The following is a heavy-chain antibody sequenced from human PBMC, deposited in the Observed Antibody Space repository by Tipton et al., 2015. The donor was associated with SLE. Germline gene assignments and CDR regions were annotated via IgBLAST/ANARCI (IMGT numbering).Heavy chain of an antibody. CDR2: VSHSGKT. D-gene: IGHD1-26*01. CDR1: GGSIRCLY. CDR3: ARMERDSDYGLGV. J-gene: IGHJ6*02. V-gene: IGHV4-59*11. Sequence: TLSLTCTVSGGSIRCLYWTWIRQTPGKGLEWLGFVSHSGKTEYNPSLKRRVSISVDTSKNQFFLRLKSVTAADTAVYYCARMERDSDYGLGVWGQGTTVIVSS.